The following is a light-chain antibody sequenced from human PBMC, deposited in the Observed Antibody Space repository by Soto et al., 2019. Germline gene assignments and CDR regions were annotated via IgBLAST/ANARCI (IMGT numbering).Light chain of an antibody. CDR1: QSITNY. CDR3: QQSNSSPPT. CDR2: AAS. Sequence: IQMTQSPSALSASVGDRLTITCRASQSITNYLIWYQHKPGKAPNLLIYAASTLQAGVPSSFRGSGSGTDFTLTISSLQPEDFATYFCQQSNSSPPTFGGGTKGDIK. J-gene: IGKJ4*01. V-gene: IGKV1-39*01.